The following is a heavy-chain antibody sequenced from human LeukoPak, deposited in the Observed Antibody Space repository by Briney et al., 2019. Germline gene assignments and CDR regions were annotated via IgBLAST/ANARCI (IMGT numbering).Heavy chain of an antibody. J-gene: IGHJ4*02. D-gene: IGHD3-10*01. V-gene: IGHV3-48*03. Sequence: GGSLRLSCAASGFTFSSYEMNWVRQAPGKGLEWVSYISSSGSTIYYADSVKGRFPISRDNAKNSLYLQVNSLKAEDTAVYYCARDVGFGGYSRGIFDYWGQGTLVTVSS. CDR3: ARDVGFGGYSRGIFDY. CDR2: ISSSGSTI. CDR1: GFTFSSYE.